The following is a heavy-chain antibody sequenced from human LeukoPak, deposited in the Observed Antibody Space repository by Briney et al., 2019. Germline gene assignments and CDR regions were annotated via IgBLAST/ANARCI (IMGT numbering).Heavy chain of an antibody. J-gene: IGHJ4*02. CDR1: GYTFQNYD. V-gene: IGHV1-3*01. D-gene: IGHD6-13*01. Sequence: GASVKVSCKASGYTFQNYDMHWVRQAPGQRLEWTGWINADNGNTEYSQKFQGRVTITRDTSANTVYMELSSLRSEDTAVYYCARDKAAIVDYWGQGTLVTVSS. CDR3: ARDKAAIVDY. CDR2: INADNGNT.